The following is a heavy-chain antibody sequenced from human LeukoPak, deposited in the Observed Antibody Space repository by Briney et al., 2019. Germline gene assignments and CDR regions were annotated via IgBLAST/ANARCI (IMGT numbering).Heavy chain of an antibody. Sequence: GGSLRLSCAASGFDVRKNYISWVRQAPGKELEWVSVFYSSGSIYYADSVTGRFTISRDDSKNMVYLQMNSLRGEDTAVYFCTGADTPGIHEYWGQGTLITVSS. V-gene: IGHV3-53*01. CDR1: GFDVRKNY. CDR3: TGADTPGIHEY. D-gene: IGHD6-13*01. CDR2: FYSSGSI. J-gene: IGHJ4*02.